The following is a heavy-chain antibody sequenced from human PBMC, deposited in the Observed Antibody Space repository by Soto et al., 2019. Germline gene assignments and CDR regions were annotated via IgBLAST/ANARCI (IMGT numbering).Heavy chain of an antibody. Sequence: GASVKVSCKASGYTFTSYGISWVRQAPGQGLEWMGWISAYNGNTKYSQKLQGRVTMTTDTSTSTAYMELSSLRSDDTAVYYCAREPLWFGELLETNWFDPWGQGTLVTVSS. CDR1: GYTFTSYG. CDR2: ISAYNGNT. D-gene: IGHD3-10*01. CDR3: AREPLWFGELLETNWFDP. J-gene: IGHJ5*02. V-gene: IGHV1-18*01.